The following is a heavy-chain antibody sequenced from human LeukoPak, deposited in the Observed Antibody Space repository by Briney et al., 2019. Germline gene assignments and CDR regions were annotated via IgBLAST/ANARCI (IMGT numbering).Heavy chain of an antibody. D-gene: IGHD6-19*01. Sequence: SETLSLTCAVSGFSISSGYYWGWIRQPPGKGLEWIGSMYHSVNTYYNPSLKSRVTISADMSKNQLSLTLNSVTASDTAVYYCATMTISGNVWSFSDVRIDHWGQGTLVTVSS. CDR2: MYHSVNT. J-gene: IGHJ4*02. CDR3: ATMTISGNVWSFSDVRIDH. V-gene: IGHV4-38-2*01. CDR1: GFSISSGYY.